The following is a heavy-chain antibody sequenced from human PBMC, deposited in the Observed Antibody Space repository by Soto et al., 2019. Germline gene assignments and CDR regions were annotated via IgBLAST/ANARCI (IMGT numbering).Heavy chain of an antibody. CDR1: GNSVTTHW. D-gene: IGHD6-6*01. CDR3: ARLHYSSSFSVX. Sequence: GEALKISWQHSGNSVTTHWIGWVRQMPGKGLEWMGRIYPGDSHVRYGPSFQGQVTISIDRSTTNAYLQWSSLNASDTAIYYCARLHYSSSFSVXWGQGTLVTVSX. J-gene: IGHJ4*02. V-gene: IGHV5-51*01. CDR2: IYPGDSHV.